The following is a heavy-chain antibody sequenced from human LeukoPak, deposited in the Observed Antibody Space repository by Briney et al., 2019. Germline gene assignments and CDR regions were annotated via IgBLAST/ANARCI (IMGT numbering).Heavy chain of an antibody. Sequence: GESLKISCKGSGCSFSSYWIGWVRRMPGKGLEWMGVIYPGDSDTRYSPSFQGQVTISADKSISTAYLQWSSLKASDTAMYYCARLREQQWLVPYYYYGLDVWGQGTTVTVSS. D-gene: IGHD6-19*01. J-gene: IGHJ6*02. CDR3: ARLREQQWLVPYYYYGLDV. CDR2: IYPGDSDT. CDR1: GCSFSSYW. V-gene: IGHV5-51*01.